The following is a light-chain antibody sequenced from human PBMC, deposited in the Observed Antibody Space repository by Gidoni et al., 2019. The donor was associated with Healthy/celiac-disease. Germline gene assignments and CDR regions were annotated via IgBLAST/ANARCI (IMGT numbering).Light chain of an antibody. CDR2: GKN. CDR3: NSRDSSGNLVV. V-gene: IGLV3-19*01. CDR1: SFRSNY. Sequence: SSELTSDPAVSVALGQTVRITCQGDSFRSNYASWYTQKQGQAAVLVIYGKNNSPARIPYRFSGSSSGNTASLTIPGAQAEDEADYYCNSRDSSGNLVVFGGGTKLTVL. J-gene: IGLJ2*01.